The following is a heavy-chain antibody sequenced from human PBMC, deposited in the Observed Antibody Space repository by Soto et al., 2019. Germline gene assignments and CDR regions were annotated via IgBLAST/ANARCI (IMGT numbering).Heavy chain of an antibody. CDR1: GFTLSNYA. J-gene: IGHJ6*02. V-gene: IGHV3-48*02. Sequence: GGFLRLSCAASGFTLSNYAVNWVRQAPGKGLEWVSYISSDSRYIYHGDSVKGRFTISRDNAGNSVYLQMNSLRDEDTAVYYCARIKLVDFFFINVDVYDMDVWGQGTPVTVSS. CDR2: ISSDSRYI. D-gene: IGHD2-15*01. CDR3: ARIKLVDFFFINVDVYDMDV.